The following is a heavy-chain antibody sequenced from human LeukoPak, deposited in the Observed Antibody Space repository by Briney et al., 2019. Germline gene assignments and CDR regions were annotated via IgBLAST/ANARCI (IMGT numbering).Heavy chain of an antibody. D-gene: IGHD6-13*01. CDR3: AKVASSSWYLYYYYGMDV. J-gene: IGHJ6*02. CDR1: GFTFSSYA. V-gene: IGHV3-23*01. CDR2: ISGSGGST. Sequence: GAPLRLSCAASGFTFSSYAMSWVRQAPGKGLEWVSAISGSGGSTYYADSVKGRFTISRDNSKNTLYLQMNSLRAEDTAVYNCAKVASSSWYLYYYYGMDVWGQGTTVTVSS.